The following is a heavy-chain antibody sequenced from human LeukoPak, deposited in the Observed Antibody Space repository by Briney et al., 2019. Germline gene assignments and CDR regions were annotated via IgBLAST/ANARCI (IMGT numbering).Heavy chain of an antibody. D-gene: IGHD6-19*01. CDR1: GFTFNTAW. CDR2: IKSKNEDGTT. Sequence: PVGALRLSCAASGFTFNTAWISWVRQAPGKGLEWVGRIKSKNEDGTTDYPAPLKGRFSISRDDSRNTLYLQMNSLRAEDTAVYYCARIARKCNYFIAVAGTWLDPWGQGTLVTVSS. J-gene: IGHJ5*02. V-gene: IGHV3-15*01. CDR3: ARIARKCNYFIAVAGTWLDP.